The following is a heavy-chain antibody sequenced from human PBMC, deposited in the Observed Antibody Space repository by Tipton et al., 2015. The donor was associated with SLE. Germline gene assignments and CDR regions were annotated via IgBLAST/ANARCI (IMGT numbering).Heavy chain of an antibody. V-gene: IGHV4-59*12. CDR2: IYHSGST. J-gene: IGHJ3*02. CDR3: AREVITITDSDAFDI. D-gene: IGHD2-21*01. CDR1: GGSINGYY. Sequence: LRLSCTVSGGSINGYYWNWFRQPPGRELEWIGYIYHSGSTNYNPSLKSRVTMSVDTSKNQFFMRLSSATAADTAVYYCAREVITITDSDAFDIWGQGTMVTVSS.